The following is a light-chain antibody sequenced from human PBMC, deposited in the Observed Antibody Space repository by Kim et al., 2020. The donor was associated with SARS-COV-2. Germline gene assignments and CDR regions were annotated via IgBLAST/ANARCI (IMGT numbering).Light chain of an antibody. CDR3: QQYDSYPRT. CDR2: KVS. CDR1: QSISAW. V-gene: IGKV1-5*03. J-gene: IGKJ1*01. Sequence: ASVGTRVTITCRASQSISAWLAWYQQKPGKVPKLLIYKVSNLESGVPSRFSGSGSGTEFTLTISSLQPDDFATYYCQQYDSYPRTFGQGTKVDSK.